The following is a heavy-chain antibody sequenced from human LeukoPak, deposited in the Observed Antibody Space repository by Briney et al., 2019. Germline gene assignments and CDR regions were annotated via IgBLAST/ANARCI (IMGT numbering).Heavy chain of an antibody. Sequence: GGSLRLSCAASGFTFSSYEMNWVRQAPGKGLEWVSSISSSSSYIYYADSVKGRFTISRDNAKNSLYLQMNSLRAEDTAVYYCARANAYYYDSSGYPLWGQGTLVTVSS. CDR2: ISSSSSYI. CDR1: GFTFSSYE. V-gene: IGHV3-21*01. CDR3: ARANAYYYDSSGYPL. D-gene: IGHD3-22*01. J-gene: IGHJ4*02.